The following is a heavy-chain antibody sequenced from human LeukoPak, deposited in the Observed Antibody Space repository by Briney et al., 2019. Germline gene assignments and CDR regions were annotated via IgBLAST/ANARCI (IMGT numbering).Heavy chain of an antibody. V-gene: IGHV3-33*01. CDR2: IWNDGSNK. Sequence: GGSLRLSCAASGFTFSSYGMHWVRQAPGKGLEWVAVIWNDGSNKYYADSVKGRFTISRDNSKDTLYLQMNSLRAEDTAVYYCARIHSLYYYDSSGYGAFDIWGQGTMVTVSS. CDR3: ARIHSLYYYDSSGYGAFDI. D-gene: IGHD3-22*01. J-gene: IGHJ3*02. CDR1: GFTFSSYG.